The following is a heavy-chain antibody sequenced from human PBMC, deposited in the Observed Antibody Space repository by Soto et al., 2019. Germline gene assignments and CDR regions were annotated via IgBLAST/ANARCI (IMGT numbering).Heavy chain of an antibody. V-gene: IGHV4-59*02. CDR2: MYFGGSF. CDR1: GDSVSTGY. Sequence: SQTLSLTCTVSGDSVSTGYWSWIRQPPGKGLEWIGFMYFGGSFNYNPSLTSRVTISVETSKNQFSMNMTSVTAADTAVYYCAGATIVLVQAAMVRPWFDPLGQGNLVTVS. D-gene: IGHD2-2*01. CDR3: AGATIVLVQAAMVRPWFDP. J-gene: IGHJ5*02.